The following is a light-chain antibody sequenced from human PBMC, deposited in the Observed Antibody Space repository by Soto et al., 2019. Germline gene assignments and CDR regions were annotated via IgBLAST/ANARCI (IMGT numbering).Light chain of an antibody. CDR2: EVS. V-gene: IGLV2-14*01. Sequence: ALTQPASVSGSPGQSIAISCTGTSGDVGAYDYVSWYQHHPDKAPKLMIYEVSNRPSGVSDRFSGSKSVYTATLTISGLQAEDEADYYCASHTTSDTRVFGTGTKLTVL. CDR3: ASHTTSDTRV. CDR1: SGDVGAYDY. J-gene: IGLJ1*01.